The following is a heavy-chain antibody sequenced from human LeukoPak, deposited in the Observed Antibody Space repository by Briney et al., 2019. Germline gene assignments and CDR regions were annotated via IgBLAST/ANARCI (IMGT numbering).Heavy chain of an antibody. Sequence: VASVKVSCKASGGTFSSYAIGWVRQAPGQGLEWMGRIIPILGIANYAQKFQGRVTITADKSTSTAYMELSSLRSEDTAVYYCASDPYDFWSGYSPRLADYWGQGTLVTVSS. CDR3: ASDPYDFWSGYSPRLADY. CDR1: GGTFSSYA. CDR2: IIPILGIA. D-gene: IGHD3-3*01. J-gene: IGHJ4*02. V-gene: IGHV1-69*04.